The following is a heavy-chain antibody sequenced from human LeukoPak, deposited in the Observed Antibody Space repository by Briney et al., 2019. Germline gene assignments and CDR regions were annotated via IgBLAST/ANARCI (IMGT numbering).Heavy chain of an antibody. Sequence: PSETLSLTCTVSGGSISTNHWSWIRQPPEKGLEWIGYMYDSGSTNYNPSLKSRVTISADKSISTAYLQWSSLKASDTAMYYCARRHYDSTGYYSDHFDYWGQGTLVTVSS. CDR2: MYDSGST. CDR3: ARRHYDSTGYYSDHFDY. CDR1: GGSISTNH. D-gene: IGHD3-22*01. V-gene: IGHV4-59*12. J-gene: IGHJ4*02.